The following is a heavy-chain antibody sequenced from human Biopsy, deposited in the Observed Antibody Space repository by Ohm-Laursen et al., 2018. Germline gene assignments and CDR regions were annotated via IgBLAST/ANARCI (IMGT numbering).Heavy chain of an antibody. CDR2: INHSGST. CDR1: GGSFSGYY. D-gene: IGHD2-21*02. CDR3: ARGRGYCGGDCYPTYYYFYGMDV. Sequence: SETLSLTCAVFGGSFSGYYWSWIRQPPGKGLEWIGEINHSGSTNNNPSLKSRVTISVDTSKNQFSLKVSSVTAADTAVYYCARGRGYCGGDCYPTYYYFYGMDVWGQGTTVTVSS. V-gene: IGHV4-34*01. J-gene: IGHJ6*02.